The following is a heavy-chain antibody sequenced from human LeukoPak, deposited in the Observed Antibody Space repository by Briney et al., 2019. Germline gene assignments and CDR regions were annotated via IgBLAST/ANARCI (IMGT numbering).Heavy chain of an antibody. CDR2: IIPIFGTA. D-gene: IGHD2-2*01. Sequence: SVKVSCKASGGTFSSYAISWVRQAPGQGLEWMGGIIPIFGTANYAQKFQGRVTITADKSTSTAYLELSSLRSEDTAVYYCARERYCSSTSCYLWFDPWGQGTLVTVSS. CDR1: GGTFSSYA. J-gene: IGHJ5*02. V-gene: IGHV1-69*06. CDR3: ARERYCSSTSCYLWFDP.